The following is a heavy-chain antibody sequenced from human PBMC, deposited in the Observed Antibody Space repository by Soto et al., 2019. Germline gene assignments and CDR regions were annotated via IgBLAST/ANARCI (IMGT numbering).Heavy chain of an antibody. J-gene: IGHJ6*02. CDR1: GGTFSSHA. Sequence: QVQLVQSGAEVKQPESSVKVSCKASGGTFSSHAFSWVRQAPGQGLEWMGVIIPFFKATNYARKFQGRVTITADDSTSTAYMDLYSLSSEDTAVYYCATDVPLNYCDGTYSYYAMDVWGQGTTVTVSS. D-gene: IGHD2-21*01. CDR2: IIPFFKAT. CDR3: ATDVPLNYCDGTYSYYAMDV. V-gene: IGHV1-69*01.